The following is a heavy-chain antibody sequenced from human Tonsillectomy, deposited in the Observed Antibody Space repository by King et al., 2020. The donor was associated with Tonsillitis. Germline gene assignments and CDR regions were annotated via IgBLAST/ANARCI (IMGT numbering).Heavy chain of an antibody. CDR3: ARDEVGMGPI. D-gene: IGHD2-21*01. CDR1: RFTFINYC. CDR2: IKQDGSEK. J-gene: IGHJ3*02. Sequence: VQLVESGGGFVQPGGSLRLSCAASRFTFINYCMSWVRQAPGKGLEWVANIKQDGSEKYYVDSVKGRFTISRDNAKNSLYLQMNSLRAEDTAVYYCARDEVGMGPIWGQGTMVTVSS. V-gene: IGHV3-7*01.